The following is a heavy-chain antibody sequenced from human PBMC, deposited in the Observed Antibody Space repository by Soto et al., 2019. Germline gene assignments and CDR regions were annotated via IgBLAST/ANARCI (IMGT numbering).Heavy chain of an antibody. D-gene: IGHD3-3*01. J-gene: IGHJ4*02. CDR1: GFTFSSRA. Sequence: EVQLLESGGGLVQPGGSLRLSCAASGFTFSSRAMSWVRQAPGKGLDWVSIISASGDNTYYADSVKGRFTISRDNSKNTLYRQVNSLRAEDTAIYYCAKLTYSDLWSGSHDSWGQGTLVTVSS. CDR2: ISASGDNT. V-gene: IGHV3-23*01. CDR3: AKLTYSDLWSGSHDS.